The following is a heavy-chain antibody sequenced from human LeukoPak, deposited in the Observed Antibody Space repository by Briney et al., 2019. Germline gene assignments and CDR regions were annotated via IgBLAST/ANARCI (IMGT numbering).Heavy chain of an antibody. CDR1: GFTFSSYW. V-gene: IGHV3-74*01. CDR2: INSDGSST. D-gene: IGHD3-10*01. CDR3: ARESGDIYYYGSGSYGGFDY. J-gene: IGHJ4*02. Sequence: GGSLRLSCAASGFTFSSYWMHWVRQAPGKGLVWVSRINSDGSSTSYADSVKGRFTISRDNAKNTLYLQMNSLRAEDTAVYYCARESGDIYYYGSGSYGGFDYWGQGTLVTVSS.